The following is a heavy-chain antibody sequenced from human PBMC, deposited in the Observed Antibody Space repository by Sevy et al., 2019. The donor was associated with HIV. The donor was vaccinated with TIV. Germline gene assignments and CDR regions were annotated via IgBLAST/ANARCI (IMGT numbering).Heavy chain of an antibody. CDR2: ISYDGTYK. Sequence: GGSLRLSCAASGFTFSSYALHWVRQAPGKGLEWVAIISYDGTYKDYADSVKGRFIISRDNSKNTLFLQMNSLRADDTAVYYCARDVCGGGCYSGVYYFDYWGQGTLVTVSS. V-gene: IGHV3-30-3*01. CDR3: ARDVCGGGCYSGVYYFDY. CDR1: GFTFSSYA. J-gene: IGHJ4*02. D-gene: IGHD2-21*02.